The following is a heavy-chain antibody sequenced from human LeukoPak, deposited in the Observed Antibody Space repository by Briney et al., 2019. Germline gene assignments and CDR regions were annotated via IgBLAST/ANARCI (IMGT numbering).Heavy chain of an antibody. CDR2: IHPSGML. J-gene: IGHJ4*02. CDR3: ARVGYDFWSGYYTGNSSGY. Sequence: SETLSLTCTVSGASFNSDDQYWNWIRQSPGKGLEWIGSIHPSGMLYNNPSLESRVTMSRDTSKNQFSLKLSSVTAADTAVYYCARVGYDFWSGYYTGNSSGYWGQGTLVTVSS. D-gene: IGHD3-3*01. CDR1: GASFNSDDQY. V-gene: IGHV4-39*07.